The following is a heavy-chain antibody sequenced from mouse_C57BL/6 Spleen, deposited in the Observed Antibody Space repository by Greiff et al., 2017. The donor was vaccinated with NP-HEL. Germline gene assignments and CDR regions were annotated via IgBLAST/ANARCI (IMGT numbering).Heavy chain of an antibody. Sequence: LQESGPGLAAPSPSLSTTCTLSGLSFTSYAISWVRPPQGKGLEWLGAIWTGGGTKYNSALKSRLSISKDNSKSQVFLKINRLLTYNTASYYCASYSSCYAWFAYSA. CDR1: GLSFTSYA. D-gene: IGHD3-1*01. CDR3: ASYSSCYAWFAY. CDR2: IWTGGGT. V-gene: IGHV2-9-1*01. J-gene: IGHJ3*01.